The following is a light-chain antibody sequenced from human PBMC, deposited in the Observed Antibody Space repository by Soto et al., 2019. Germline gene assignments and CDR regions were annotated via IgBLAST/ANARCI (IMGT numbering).Light chain of an antibody. V-gene: IGKV1-9*01. J-gene: IGKJ4*01. CDR2: AAS. Sequence: DIQLTQSPSFLSASVGDRVTITCRASQGIRDFLAWYQQKPGKAPKLLIYAASTLQAGVATRFSGFASGTEFPLTISNLQPADSATYYCQQFNVYPLTFGGGTKVEIK. CDR3: QQFNVYPLT. CDR1: QGIRDF.